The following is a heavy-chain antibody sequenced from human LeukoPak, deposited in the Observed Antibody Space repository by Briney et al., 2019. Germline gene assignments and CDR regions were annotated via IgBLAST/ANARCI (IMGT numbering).Heavy chain of an antibody. J-gene: IGHJ4*02. Sequence: PGGSLRLSCAASGFTVSSNYMSWVRQAPGKGLGWVSVIYSGGSTYYADSVKGRFTISRDNSKNTLYLQMNSLRAEDTAVYYCASTVYGDYPLFDYWGQGTLVTVSS. CDR2: IYSGGST. D-gene: IGHD4-17*01. CDR3: ASTVYGDYPLFDY. V-gene: IGHV3-53*01. CDR1: GFTVSSNY.